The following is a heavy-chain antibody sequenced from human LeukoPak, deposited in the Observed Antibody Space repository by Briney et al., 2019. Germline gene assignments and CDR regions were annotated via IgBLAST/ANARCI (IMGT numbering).Heavy chain of an antibody. CDR3: ARDKYCSDTNCYGTSFEY. CDR1: GFTFSRYE. Sequence: GGSLRLSCAASGFTFSRYEMNWVRQAPGKGLEWVSYVSSSSSRIYYADSVKGRFIVSRDNAKNSLFLQINSLSDEDTAVYYCARDKYCSDTNCYGTSFEYWGQGTLVTVSS. J-gene: IGHJ4*02. D-gene: IGHD2-2*01. V-gene: IGHV3-48*02. CDR2: VSSSSSRI.